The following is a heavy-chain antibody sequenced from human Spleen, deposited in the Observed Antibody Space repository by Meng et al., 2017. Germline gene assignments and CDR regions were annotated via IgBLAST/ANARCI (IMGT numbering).Heavy chain of an antibody. D-gene: IGHD2-21*02. J-gene: IGHJ3*02. CDR3: AAYCGGDCYIDAFDI. CDR2: ISSSSSYI. CDR1: GFTFSSYS. Sequence: GESLKISCAASGFTFSSYSMNWVRQAPGKGLEWVSSISSSSSYIYYADSVKGRFTISRDNAKNSLYLQMNSLRAEDTAVYYCAAYCGGDCYIDAFDIWGQGTMVTVSS. V-gene: IGHV3-21*01.